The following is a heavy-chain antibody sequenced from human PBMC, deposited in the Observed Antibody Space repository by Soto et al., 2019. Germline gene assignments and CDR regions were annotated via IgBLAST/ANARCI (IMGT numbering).Heavy chain of an antibody. D-gene: IGHD3-22*01. V-gene: IGHV3-33*01. CDR3: ARDDDSSGSPLGY. J-gene: IGHJ4*02. Sequence: GGALRLSCAASGFTFSSYGMHWVRQAPGKGLEWVAVIWYDGSNKYYADSVKGRFTISRDNSKNTLYLQMNSLRAEDTAVYYCARDDDSSGSPLGYWGQGTLVTVSS. CDR1: GFTFSSYG. CDR2: IWYDGSNK.